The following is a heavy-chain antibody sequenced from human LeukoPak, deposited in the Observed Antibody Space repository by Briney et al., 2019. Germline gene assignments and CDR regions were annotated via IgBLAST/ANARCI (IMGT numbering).Heavy chain of an antibody. J-gene: IGHJ6*02. V-gene: IGHV4-30-2*01. Sequence: SQTLSLTCAVSGGSISSGGYSWSWIRQPPGKGLEWIGYIYHSGSTYYNPSLKSRVTISVDTSKNQFSLKLSSVTAADTAVYYCARLGMDVWGQGTTVTVSS. CDR2: IYHSGST. CDR3: ARLGMDV. CDR1: GGSISSGGYS.